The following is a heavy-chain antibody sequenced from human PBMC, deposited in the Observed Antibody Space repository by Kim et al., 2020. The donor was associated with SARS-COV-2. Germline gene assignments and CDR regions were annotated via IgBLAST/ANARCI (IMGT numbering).Heavy chain of an antibody. Sequence: GGSLRLSCAASGFTFSIYDMHWVRQGPGKGLEWVSGIGPSGDTYYPGSAKGRVTISRENAKNSLYLHMNSLRAGDTAVYYCARGRRVQKYSNDWYHFDY. D-gene: IGHD6-19*01. CDR1: GFTFSIYD. CDR3: ARGRRVQKYSNDWYHFDY. V-gene: IGHV3-13*01. J-gene: IGHJ4*01. CDR2: IGPSGDT.